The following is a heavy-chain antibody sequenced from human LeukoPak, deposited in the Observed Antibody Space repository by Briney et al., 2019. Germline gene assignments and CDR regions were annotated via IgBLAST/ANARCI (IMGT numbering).Heavy chain of an antibody. CDR3: ARAGLGEFDY. Sequence: PGGSLRLSCAASGFTFSSYGMHWVRQAPGKGLEWVAFIRYDGSNKYYADSVKGRFTISRDNAKNSLYLQMNSLRAEDTAVYYCARAGLGEFDYWGQGTLVTVSS. D-gene: IGHD3-10*01. V-gene: IGHV3-30*02. CDR1: GFTFSSYG. J-gene: IGHJ4*02. CDR2: IRYDGSNK.